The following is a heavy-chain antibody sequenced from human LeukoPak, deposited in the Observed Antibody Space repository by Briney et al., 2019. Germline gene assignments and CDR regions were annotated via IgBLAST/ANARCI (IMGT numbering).Heavy chain of an antibody. CDR1: GFTFSGYS. CDR3: VVYTGGYRSQF. J-gene: IGHJ4*02. D-gene: IGHD5-24*01. Sequence: GGSLRLSCAASGFTFSGYSMNWVRQAPGKGLEWVSAISDRGDRQYYADSVKGRFTISRDNSMNTLRLQMNSLSVEDTAVYYCVVYTGGYRSQFWGQGTLVTVSS. CDR2: ISDRGDRQ. V-gene: IGHV3-23*01.